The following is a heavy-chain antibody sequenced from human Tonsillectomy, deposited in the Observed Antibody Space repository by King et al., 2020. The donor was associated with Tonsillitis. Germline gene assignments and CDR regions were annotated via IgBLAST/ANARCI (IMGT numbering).Heavy chain of an antibody. Sequence: VQLVESGGGLVKPGGSLRLSCAASGFTFSSCSMNWVRQAPGKGLEWVSSIGGSSSDIYYADSVKGRFTISRDNAKNSLYLQMNSLRAEDTAVYYCARDRSSNYGDAPFDSWGQGTLVTVSS. V-gene: IGHV3-21*01. D-gene: IGHD4/OR15-4a*01. CDR1: GFTFSSCS. CDR3: ARDRSSNYGDAPFDS. CDR2: IGGSSSDI. J-gene: IGHJ4*02.